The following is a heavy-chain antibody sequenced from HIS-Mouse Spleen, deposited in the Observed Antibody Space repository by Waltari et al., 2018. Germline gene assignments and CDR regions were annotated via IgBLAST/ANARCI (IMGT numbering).Heavy chain of an antibody. D-gene: IGHD4-4*01. CDR1: GGSFSGYY. CDR3: ARDYSNYLYYFDY. CDR2: INHSGST. V-gene: IGHV4-34*01. Sequence: QVQLQQWGAGLLKPSETLSLTCAVYGGSFSGYYWSCIRQPPGKGLEWIGEINHSGSTNYNPSLKSRVTISVDTSKNQFSLKLSSVTAADTAVYYCARDYSNYLYYFDYWGQGTLVTVSS. J-gene: IGHJ4*02.